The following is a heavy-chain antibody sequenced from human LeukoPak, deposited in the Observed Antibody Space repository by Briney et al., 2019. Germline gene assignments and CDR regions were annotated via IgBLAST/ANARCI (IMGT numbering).Heavy chain of an antibody. CDR2: ISYDGSNK. V-gene: IGHV3-30-3*01. Sequence: GGSLRLSCAASGFSFSSCAMHWVRQAPGKGLEWVAVISYDGSNKYYADSVKGRFTISRDNSKNTLYLQMNSLRAEDTAVYYCARASYSSGFVDWGQGTLVTVSS. CDR1: GFSFSSCA. CDR3: ARASYSSGFVD. D-gene: IGHD6-19*01. J-gene: IGHJ4*02.